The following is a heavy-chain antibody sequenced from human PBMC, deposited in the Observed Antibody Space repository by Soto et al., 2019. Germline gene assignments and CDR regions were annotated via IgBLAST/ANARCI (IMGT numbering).Heavy chain of an antibody. CDR1: GFTFSGSG. Sequence: EVQLVESGGGLVQPGGSLKLSCAASGFTFSGSGIHWVRQASGKGLEWVGRIRTNTNNYATAYAASVKGRFTISRDDSKNMAYLQMNSLKTEDTAVYYCTAMAGIDYWGQGTLVTVSS. CDR3: TAMAGIDY. CDR2: IRTNTNNYAT. J-gene: IGHJ4*02. D-gene: IGHD6-19*01. V-gene: IGHV3-73*02.